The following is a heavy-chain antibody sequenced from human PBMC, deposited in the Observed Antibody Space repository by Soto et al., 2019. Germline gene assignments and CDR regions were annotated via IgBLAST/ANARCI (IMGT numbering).Heavy chain of an antibody. D-gene: IGHD3-16*02. CDR1: GGSFSGYY. V-gene: IGHV4-34*01. CDR3: ARVSFYYVWGSYPINWFDP. CDR2: INHSGST. Sequence: PSETLSLTCAVYGGSFSGYYWSWIRQPPGKGLEWIGEINHSGSTNYNPSLKSRVTISVDTSKNQFSLKLSSVTAADTAVYYCARVSFYYVWGSYPINWFDPWGQGTLVTSPQ. J-gene: IGHJ5*02.